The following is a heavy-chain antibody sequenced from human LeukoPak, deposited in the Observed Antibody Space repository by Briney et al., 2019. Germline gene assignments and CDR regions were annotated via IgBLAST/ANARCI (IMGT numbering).Heavy chain of an antibody. J-gene: IGHJ6*03. D-gene: IGHD5-12*01. CDR2: IYTSGST. CDR1: GGSISSGSYY. CDR3: ARATSSYFYYMDV. V-gene: IGHV4-61*02. Sequence: SETLSLTCTVSGGSISSGSYYWSWFRQPAEKGLEWIARIYTSGSTYYNPSLKSRVTISADTSKNQFSLNVSSVTAADTAVYYCARATSSYFYYMDVWGKGTTVTISS.